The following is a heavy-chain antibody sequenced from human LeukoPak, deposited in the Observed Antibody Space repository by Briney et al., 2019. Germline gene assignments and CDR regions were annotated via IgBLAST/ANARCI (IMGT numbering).Heavy chain of an antibody. CDR2: IYYSGST. Sequence: SETLSLTCTVSGGSISSYYWSWIRQPPGKGLEWIGYIYYSGSTNYNPSLKSRVTISVDTSKNQFSLRLSSVTAADTAVYYCARRRVSGSYSFDYWGQGTLVTVSS. CDR1: GGSISSYY. J-gene: IGHJ4*02. CDR3: ARRRVSGSYSFDY. D-gene: IGHD3-10*01. V-gene: IGHV4-59*08.